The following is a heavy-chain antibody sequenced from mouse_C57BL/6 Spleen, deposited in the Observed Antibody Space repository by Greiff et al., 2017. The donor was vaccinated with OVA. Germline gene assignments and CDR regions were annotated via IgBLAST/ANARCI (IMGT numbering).Heavy chain of an antibody. CDR2: IDPSDSYT. J-gene: IGHJ4*01. V-gene: IGHV1-50*01. Sequence: QVQLQQPGAELVKPGASVKLSCKASGYTFTSYWMQWVKQRPGQGLEWIGEIDPSDSYTNYNQKFKGKATLTVDTSSSTAYMQLSSLTSEDSAVYYCARWDYYAMDYWGQGTSVTVSS. CDR1: GYTFTSYW. CDR3: ARWDYYAMDY.